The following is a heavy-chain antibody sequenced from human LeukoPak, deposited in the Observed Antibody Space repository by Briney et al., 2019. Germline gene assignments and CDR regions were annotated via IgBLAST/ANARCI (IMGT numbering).Heavy chain of an antibody. Sequence: SETLSLTCTVSGGSISSYYWSWIRQPPGEGLEWIGYIYYSGSTNYNPSLKSRVTISVDTSKNQFSLKLSSVTAADTAVYYCARGRPDNYYDSSGYYSQHWGQGTLVTVSS. CDR1: GGSISSYY. CDR3: ARGRPDNYYDSSGYYSQH. D-gene: IGHD3-22*01. J-gene: IGHJ1*01. V-gene: IGHV4-59*01. CDR2: IYYSGST.